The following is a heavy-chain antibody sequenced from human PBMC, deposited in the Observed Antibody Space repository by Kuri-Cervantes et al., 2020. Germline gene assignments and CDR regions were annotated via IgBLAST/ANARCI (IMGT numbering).Heavy chain of an antibody. CDR1: GFTFSSYA. V-gene: IGHV3-23*01. CDR2: ISGSGGST. CDR3: AKGNSIFDY. Sequence: GESLKISCAASGFTFSSYAMSWVRQAPGKGLEWVSAISGSGGSTYCADSVKGRFTISRDNSKNTLYLQMNSLRAEDTAVYYCAKGNSIFDYWGQGTLVTVSS. J-gene: IGHJ4*02.